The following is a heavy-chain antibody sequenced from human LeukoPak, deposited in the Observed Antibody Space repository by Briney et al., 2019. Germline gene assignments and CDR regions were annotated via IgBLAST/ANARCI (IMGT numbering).Heavy chain of an antibody. Sequence: GGSLRLSCAASGFTFSSYSMNWVRQAPGKGLEWVSSISSSSSYIYYADSVKGRFTISRDNAKNSLYLQMNSLRAEDTAVYYCARDNWNDVMGFDYWGQGTLVTVSS. V-gene: IGHV3-21*04. CDR3: ARDNWNDVMGFDY. CDR1: GFTFSSYS. J-gene: IGHJ4*02. CDR2: ISSSSSYI. D-gene: IGHD1-20*01.